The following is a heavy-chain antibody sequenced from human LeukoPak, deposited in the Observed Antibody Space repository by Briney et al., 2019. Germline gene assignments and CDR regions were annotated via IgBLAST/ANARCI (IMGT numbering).Heavy chain of an antibody. D-gene: IGHD3-10*01. Sequence: SETLSLTCSVSGDSISDSGYYWGWIRQPPGKGLEWIGTIYYSGTTNYSPSLNSRLTISVDPSKNQFSLKLSSVTAADTAVYYCARLRRRNYYGSGSPKNWFDPWGQGTLVTVSS. CDR1: GDSISDSGYY. CDR3: ARLRRRNYYGSGSPKNWFDP. V-gene: IGHV4-39*07. J-gene: IGHJ5*02. CDR2: IYYSGTT.